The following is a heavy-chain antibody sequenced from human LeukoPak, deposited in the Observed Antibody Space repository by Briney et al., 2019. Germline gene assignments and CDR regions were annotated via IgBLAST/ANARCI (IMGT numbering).Heavy chain of an antibody. V-gene: IGHV3-30*02. CDR1: GFTFSSYG. J-gene: IGHJ4*02. CDR2: IRYDGSNK. Sequence: GGSLRLSCAASGFTFSSYGMHWVRQAPGKGLEWVAFIRYDGSNKYYADSVKGRFTISRDNSKNTLYLQMNSLRAEDTAVYYCARDSVKESEPPFDYWGQGTLVTVSS. CDR3: ARDSVKESEPPFDY. D-gene: IGHD1-26*01.